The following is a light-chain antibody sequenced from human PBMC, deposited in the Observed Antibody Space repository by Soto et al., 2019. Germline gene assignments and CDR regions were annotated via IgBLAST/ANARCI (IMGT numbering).Light chain of an antibody. J-gene: IGLJ3*02. CDR2: DVS. Sequence: QSAMTQPASVSGSPGQTITISCTGTSSDVGGYNYVSWYQQHPGKVPKLLIYDVSNRPSGVSNRFSGSKSGNTASLPISGLQAEDEADYYCSSYTDDNILFGRGTKVTVL. CDR1: SSDVGGYNY. CDR3: SSYTDDNIL. V-gene: IGLV2-14*01.